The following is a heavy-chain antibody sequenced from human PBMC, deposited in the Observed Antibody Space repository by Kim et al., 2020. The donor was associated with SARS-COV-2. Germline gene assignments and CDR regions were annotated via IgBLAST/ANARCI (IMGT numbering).Heavy chain of an antibody. V-gene: IGHV3-13*01. Sequence: YPGSVKGRFTISRENAKNSLYLQMNSLRAGDTAVYYCARGSSGSYYEFDYWGQGTLVTVSS. D-gene: IGHD1-26*01. CDR3: ARGSSGSYYEFDY. J-gene: IGHJ4*02.